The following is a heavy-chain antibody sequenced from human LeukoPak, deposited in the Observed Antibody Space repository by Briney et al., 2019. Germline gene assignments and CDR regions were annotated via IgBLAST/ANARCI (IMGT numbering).Heavy chain of an antibody. J-gene: IGHJ4*02. Sequence: SETLSLTCAVSGYSISSGYYWGWIRQPPGKGLEWIGSIYHSGSTYYNPSLKSRVTISVDTSKNQFSLKLSSVTAADTAVYYCARSLQLWNSNYFDYWGQGTLVTVSS. D-gene: IGHD5-18*01. CDR3: ARSLQLWNSNYFDY. CDR1: GYSISSGYY. V-gene: IGHV4-38-2*01. CDR2: IYHSGST.